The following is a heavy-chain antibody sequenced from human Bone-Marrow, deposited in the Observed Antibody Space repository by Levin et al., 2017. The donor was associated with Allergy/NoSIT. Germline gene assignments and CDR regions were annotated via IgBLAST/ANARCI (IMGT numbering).Heavy chain of an antibody. V-gene: IGHV3-33*01. CDR2: VWYDGSLK. D-gene: IGHD5-24*01. Sequence: GASVKVSCAASGFRISSRGMHWVRQAPGKGLEWVAVVWYDGSLKYYADSVKGRFTISRDNSKNTVYLQLNSLRAEDTAVYYCTRENIEMTTSHPFDFWGQGTQVTVSS. CDR1: GFRISSRG. CDR3: TRENIEMTTSHPFDF. J-gene: IGHJ4*02.